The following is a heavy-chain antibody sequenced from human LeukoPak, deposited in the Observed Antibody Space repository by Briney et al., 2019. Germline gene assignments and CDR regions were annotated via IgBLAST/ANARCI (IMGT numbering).Heavy chain of an antibody. D-gene: IGHD6-19*01. CDR1: GGSISSGGYY. Sequence: SETLSLTCTVPGGSISSGGYYWSWIRQHPGKGLEWIGYIYYSGSTYYNPSLKSRVTISVDTSKNQFSLKLSSVTAADTAVYYCASLGYSSGWGGYYYYGMDVWGQGTTVTVSS. V-gene: IGHV4-31*03. CDR2: IYYSGST. J-gene: IGHJ6*02. CDR3: ASLGYSSGWGGYYYYGMDV.